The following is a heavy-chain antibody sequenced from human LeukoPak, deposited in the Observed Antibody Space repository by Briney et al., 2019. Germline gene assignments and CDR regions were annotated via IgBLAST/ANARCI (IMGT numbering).Heavy chain of an antibody. CDR3: ARGSSRSQRDAFDI. CDR2: ISPSGSST. J-gene: IGHJ3*02. Sequence: GASVRVSCKASVYTFTNYYMHWVRQAPGQGLEWMGIISPSGSSTTYAQKFQGRVTMTRDMSTTTVYMELSSLRSEDTAVYYCARGSSRSQRDAFDIWGQGTMVSVSS. CDR1: VYTFTNYY. V-gene: IGHV1-46*01.